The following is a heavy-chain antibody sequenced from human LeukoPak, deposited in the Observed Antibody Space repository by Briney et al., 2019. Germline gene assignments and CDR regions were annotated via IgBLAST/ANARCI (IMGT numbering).Heavy chain of an antibody. J-gene: IGHJ3*02. V-gene: IGHV3-30-3*01. Sequence: GGSLRLSCAASGFTFSSYSMHWVRQAPGKGLEWVAVISNDGSIKYYADSVKGRFTISRDNSKNTLYLQMNSLRAEDTAVYYCARGQGLKGAFDIWGQGTVVTVSS. CDR3: ARGQGLKGAFDI. CDR2: ISNDGSIK. CDR1: GFTFSSYS.